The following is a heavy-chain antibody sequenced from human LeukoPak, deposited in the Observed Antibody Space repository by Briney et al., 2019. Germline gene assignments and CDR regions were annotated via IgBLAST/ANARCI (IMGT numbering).Heavy chain of an antibody. V-gene: IGHV3-30*18. CDR3: AKDFYDFWSGYYSLSPAYGPNFDY. CDR1: GFTFSSYA. Sequence: SGGSLRLSCAASGFTFSSYAMHWVRQAPGKGLEWVAIISYDGSNKYYADSVKGRFTISRDNSKNTLYLQMNSLRAEDTAVYYCAKDFYDFWSGYYSLSPAYGPNFDYWGQGTLVTVSS. J-gene: IGHJ4*02. D-gene: IGHD3-3*01. CDR2: ISYDGSNK.